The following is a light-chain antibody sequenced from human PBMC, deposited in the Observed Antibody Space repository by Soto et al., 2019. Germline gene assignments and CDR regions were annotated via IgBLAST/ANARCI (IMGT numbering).Light chain of an antibody. J-gene: IGLJ3*02. Sequence: QSALAQPASVSGSPGQSITISCTGTYNLVSWYQQHPGKAPKLMIFEVNKRPSGVSYRFSGSKSGITASLTISALQAEDEADYFCCSYAGNRRVFGGGTKLTVL. CDR2: EVN. CDR1: YNL. V-gene: IGLV2-23*02. CDR3: CSYAGNRRV.